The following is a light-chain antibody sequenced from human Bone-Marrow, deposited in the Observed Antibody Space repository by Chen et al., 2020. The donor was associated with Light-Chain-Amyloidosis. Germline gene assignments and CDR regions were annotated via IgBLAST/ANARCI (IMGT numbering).Light chain of an antibody. Sequence: NFMLTQPHSVSESPGKTVIISCTRSGGRIASNYVQWYQQRPGSAPTPVIYEDNQRPSGVPDRFSGSIDSASNFASLTISGLKTEDEADYYCQSYDSTNRVFGGGTKLTVL. V-gene: IGLV6-57*03. J-gene: IGLJ3*02. CDR1: GGRIASNY. CDR3: QSYDSTNRV. CDR2: EDN.